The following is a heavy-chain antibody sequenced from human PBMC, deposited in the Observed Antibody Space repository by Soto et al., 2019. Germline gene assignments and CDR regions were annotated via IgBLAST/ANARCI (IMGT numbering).Heavy chain of an antibody. CDR1: GFTFSSYA. V-gene: IGHV3-23*01. CDR3: AKEMGSGSYYPRWFDP. J-gene: IGHJ5*02. D-gene: IGHD3-10*01. CDR2: ISGSGGST. Sequence: GGSLRLSCAASGFTFSSYAMSWVRQAPGKGLEWVSAISGSGGSTYYADSVKGRFTISRDNSKNTLYLQMNSLRAEDTAVYYCAKEMGSGSYYPRWFDPWGQGTLVTVSS.